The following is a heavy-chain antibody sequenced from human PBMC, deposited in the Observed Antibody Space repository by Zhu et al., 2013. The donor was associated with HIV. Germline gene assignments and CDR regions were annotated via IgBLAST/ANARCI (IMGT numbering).Heavy chain of an antibody. V-gene: IGHV1-24*01. CDR1: GYTLTELS. D-gene: IGHD3-16*01. CDR3: ARARDAYNYGVXAFDI. Sequence: QVQLVQSGAEVRKPGASVRLSCKVSGYTLTELSMHWVRQAPGRGLEWVGGFDIEQGETIYAQKFQDRVTLTEDTSTDTAFMELTSLRSEDTAVYYCARARDAYNYGVXAFDIWGQGTMVTVSS. J-gene: IGHJ3*02. CDR2: FDIEQGET.